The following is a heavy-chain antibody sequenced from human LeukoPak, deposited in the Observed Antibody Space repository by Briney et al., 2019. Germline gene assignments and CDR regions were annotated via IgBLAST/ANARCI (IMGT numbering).Heavy chain of an antibody. CDR2: ISSNGGNS. CDR3: ARGRHASVGYGLDV. J-gene: IGHJ6*02. Sequence: GGSLRLSCAASGFTFSSYAMYWVRQAPGKGLEHVSAISSNGGNSYYANSLKGRFTISRDNSKNTLYLQMGSLRGEDMAVYYCARGRHASVGYGLDVWGQGTTVTVSS. CDR1: GFTFSSYA. V-gene: IGHV3-64*01.